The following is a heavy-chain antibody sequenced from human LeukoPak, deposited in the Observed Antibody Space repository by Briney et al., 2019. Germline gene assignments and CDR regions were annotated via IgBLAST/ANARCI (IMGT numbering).Heavy chain of an antibody. CDR2: ISSSSSTI. D-gene: IGHD4-11*01. CDR3: TRDGTTLTPEEFDY. V-gene: IGHV3-48*04. J-gene: IGHJ4*02. CDR1: GFTFSTYS. Sequence: GESLRLSCAASGFTFSTYSMNWVRQAPGKGLEWVSYISSSSSTIYYADSVKGRFTISRDNAKNSPYLQMNSLRAEDTAVYYCTRDGTTLTPEEFDYWGQGTLVTVSS.